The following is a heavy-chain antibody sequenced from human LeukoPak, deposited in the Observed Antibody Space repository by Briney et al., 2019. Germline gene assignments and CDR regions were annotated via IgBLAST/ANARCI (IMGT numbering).Heavy chain of an antibody. V-gene: IGHV4-39*07. D-gene: IGHD2-15*01. CDR2: ICYSGST. CDR1: GGYISSSSYY. CDR3: ARDRGVAYCSGGSCLTPPYDY. J-gene: IGHJ4*02. Sequence: SETLSLTCTVSGGYISSSSYYWGWIRQPPGKGLEWIGSICYSGSTYYNPSLKSRVTISVDTSKNQFSLKLSSVTAADTAVYYCARDRGVAYCSGGSCLTPPYDYWGQGTLVTVSS.